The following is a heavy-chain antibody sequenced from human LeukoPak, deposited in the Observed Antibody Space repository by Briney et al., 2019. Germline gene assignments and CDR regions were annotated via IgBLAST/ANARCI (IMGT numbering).Heavy chain of an antibody. CDR1: GGSISGYY. Sequence: PSETLSLTCTVSGGSISGYYWGWIRQPPGKGLEWIGTISYSGSAFYNPSLKSRVIISADTSKNQFSLRLTSVIAADTAVYYCARLSYKCFDYWGQGTLVTVSS. CDR3: ARLSYKCFDY. D-gene: IGHD2-8*01. V-gene: IGHV4-39*01. CDR2: ISYSGSA. J-gene: IGHJ4*02.